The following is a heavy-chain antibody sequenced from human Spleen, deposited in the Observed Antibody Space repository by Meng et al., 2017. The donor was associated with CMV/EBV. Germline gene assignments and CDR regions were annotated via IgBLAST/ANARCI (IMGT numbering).Heavy chain of an antibody. CDR3: VRVGNWNYGVNYFDY. D-gene: IGHD1-7*01. CDR1: GGTFSSYA. Sequence: SVKVSCKASGGTFSSYAINWVRQAPGQGLEWMGGIIPIFGTANYAQKFQGRVTITTDESPTTSYMELSSLRSDDTAVYYCVRVGNWNYGVNYFDYWGQGTLVTVSS. J-gene: IGHJ4*02. CDR2: IIPIFGTA. V-gene: IGHV1-69*05.